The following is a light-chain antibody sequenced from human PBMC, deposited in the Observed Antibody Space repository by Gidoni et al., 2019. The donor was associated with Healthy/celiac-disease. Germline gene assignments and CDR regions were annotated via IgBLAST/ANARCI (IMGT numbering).Light chain of an antibody. V-gene: IGLV1-40*01. CDR3: QSYDSSLSGWDWV. CDR2: GNS. Sequence: QSVLTQPPSVSGAPGQRVTISCTGSSSNIGAGYDVHWYQPLPGTAPKLLIYGNSNRPSGVPDRFSGSKSGTSASLAITGLQAEDEADYYCQSYDSSLSGWDWVFGGGTKLTVL. CDR1: SSNIGAGYD. J-gene: IGLJ3*02.